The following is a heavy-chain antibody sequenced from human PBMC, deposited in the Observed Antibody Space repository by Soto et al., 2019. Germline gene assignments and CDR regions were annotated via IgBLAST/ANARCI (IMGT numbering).Heavy chain of an antibody. CDR2: IYTSGST. CDR1: GGSISSYY. V-gene: IGHV4-4*07. Sequence: ETLSLTCTVSGGSISSYYWSWIRQPAGKGLEWIGRIYTSGSTNYNPSLKSRVTMSVDTSKNQFSLKLSSVTAADTAVYYCAFERTTVTTYRAWFDPWGQGTLVTSPQ. J-gene: IGHJ5*02. CDR3: AFERTTVTTYRAWFDP. D-gene: IGHD4-17*01.